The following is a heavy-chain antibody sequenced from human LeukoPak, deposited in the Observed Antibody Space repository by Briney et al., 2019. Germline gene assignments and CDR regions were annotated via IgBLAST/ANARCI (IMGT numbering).Heavy chain of an antibody. D-gene: IGHD3-3*01. CDR2: ISGSGGST. CDR3: ARTTGLAQTLRS. V-gene: IGHV3-23*01. Sequence: GGSLRLSCAASGFTFSSYAMSWVRQAPGKGLEWVSAISGSGGSTYYADSVKGRFTISRDNSKNTLYLQMNSLRAEDTAVYYCARTTGLAQTLRSWGQGTQVTVSS. J-gene: IGHJ4*02. CDR1: GFTFSSYA.